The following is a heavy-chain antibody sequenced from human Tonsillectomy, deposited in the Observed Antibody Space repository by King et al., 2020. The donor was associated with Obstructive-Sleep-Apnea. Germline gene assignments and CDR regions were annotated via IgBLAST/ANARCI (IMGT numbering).Heavy chain of an antibody. CDR2: MNPNSGNT. Sequence: HGQLVQSGAEVKKPGASVKVSCQASGYTFTSYDIIWVRQATGQGLEWMGWMNPNSGNTGYAQKFQGRVAMTWNNCISKAYMELSRLIPEDTAVYYCARWRCAGSCDYWGQGTLVTVSS. V-gene: IGHV1-8*01. CDR3: ARWRCAGSCDY. CDR1: GYTFTSYD. J-gene: IGHJ4*02. D-gene: IGHD2-15*01.